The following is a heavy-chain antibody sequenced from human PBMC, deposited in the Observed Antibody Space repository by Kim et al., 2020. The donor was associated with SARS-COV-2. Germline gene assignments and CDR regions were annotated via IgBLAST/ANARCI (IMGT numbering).Heavy chain of an antibody. V-gene: IGHV3-53*01. CDR2: T. Sequence: TYNANSMKGRCTISRDNSKKTLYLQMNSLRAEDTAVYYCARGKYGDYLDYWGQGTLVTVSS. D-gene: IGHD4-17*01. CDR3: ARGKYGDYLDY. J-gene: IGHJ4*02.